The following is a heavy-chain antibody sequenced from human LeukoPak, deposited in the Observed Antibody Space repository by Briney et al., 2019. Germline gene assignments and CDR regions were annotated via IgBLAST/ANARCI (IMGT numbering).Heavy chain of an antibody. CDR2: IYYSGST. D-gene: IGHD5-18*01. V-gene: IGHV4-39*01. J-gene: IGHJ4*02. CDR3: ARQAPGYSYGYVY. CDR1: GGSISSSSYY. Sequence: SETLSLTCTVSGGSISSSSYYWGWIRQPPGKGLEWIGSIYYSGSTYYNPSLKSRVTISVDASKNQFSLKLSSVTAADTAVYYCARQAPGYSYGYVYWGQGTLVTVSS.